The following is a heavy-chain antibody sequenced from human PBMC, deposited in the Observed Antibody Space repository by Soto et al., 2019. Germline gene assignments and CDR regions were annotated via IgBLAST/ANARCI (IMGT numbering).Heavy chain of an antibody. CDR1: GFAFSSYW. CDR2: IDPYETGI. CDR3: TSVTFGGRDS. Sequence: EVQLVESGGGLVQPGGSLRLSCAASGFAFSSYWMHWVRQAPGKGLVWVSRIDPYETGINYADSVKGRFTISRDNAKNTLYLQMNSLRAEETAVYYCTSVTFGGRDSWGQGTLVTVSS. V-gene: IGHV3-74*01. D-gene: IGHD2-15*01. J-gene: IGHJ4*02.